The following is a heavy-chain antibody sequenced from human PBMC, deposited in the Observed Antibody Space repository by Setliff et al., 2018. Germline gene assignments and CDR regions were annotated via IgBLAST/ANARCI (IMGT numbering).Heavy chain of an antibody. CDR2: INQSGSG. J-gene: IGHJ3*02. CDR3: RQAVVGRDVFDI. D-gene: IGHD1-1*01. CDR1: GEPFDTYY. V-gene: IGHV4-34*01. Sequence: PSETLSLTCNVYGEPFDTYYWSWIRQPPGKGLEWFGEINQSGSGDYNPSFKGRVTISVDTSKKQFSLTLRYVTAADTALYYCRQAVVGRDVFDIWGQGTVVTVSS.